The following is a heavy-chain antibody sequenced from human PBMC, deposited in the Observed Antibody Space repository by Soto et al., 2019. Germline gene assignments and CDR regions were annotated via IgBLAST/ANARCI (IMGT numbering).Heavy chain of an antibody. CDR3: ARDVRIQLWLRGGHDFDY. V-gene: IGHV3-33*01. CDR2: IWYDGSNK. D-gene: IGHD5-18*01. Sequence: QVQLVESGGGVVQPGRSLRLSCAASGFTFSSYGMHWVRQAPGKGLEWVAVIWYDGSNKYYADSVKGRFTISRDNSKNTLYLQMNSLRAEDTAVYYCARDVRIQLWLRGGHDFDYWGQGTLVTVSS. J-gene: IGHJ4*02. CDR1: GFTFSSYG.